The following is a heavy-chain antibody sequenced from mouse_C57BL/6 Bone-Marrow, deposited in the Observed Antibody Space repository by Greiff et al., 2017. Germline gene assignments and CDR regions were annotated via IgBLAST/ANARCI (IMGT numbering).Heavy chain of an antibody. V-gene: IGHV1-69*01. D-gene: IGHD1-1*02. CDR2: IDPSDSYT. CDR1: GYTFTSYW. J-gene: IGHJ1*03. Sequence: QVQLQQPGAELVMPGASVKLSCKASGYTFTSYWMHWVKQRPEQGLEWIGEIDPSDSYTNYNQKFKGKSTLTVDKSSSTAYMQLSSLTSEDSAVYYCARSCGNYWYFDVWGTGTTVTVSS. CDR3: ARSCGNYWYFDV.